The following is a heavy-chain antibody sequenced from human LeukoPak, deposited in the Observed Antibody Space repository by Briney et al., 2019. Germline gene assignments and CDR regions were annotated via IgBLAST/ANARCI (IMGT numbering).Heavy chain of an antibody. Sequence: PGGSLRLSCAASGLTLSTNSVNWVRQAPGKGLEWLSYISDRSNTIHCVDSVKGRFTISRDDAKNLVYLQINSVKAENTAVYYCARDSPNIHVHFWGQGTLVTVSS. D-gene: IGHD2/OR15-2a*01. J-gene: IGHJ4*02. V-gene: IGHV3-48*01. CDR1: GLTLSTNS. CDR2: ISDRSNTI. CDR3: ARDSPNIHVHF.